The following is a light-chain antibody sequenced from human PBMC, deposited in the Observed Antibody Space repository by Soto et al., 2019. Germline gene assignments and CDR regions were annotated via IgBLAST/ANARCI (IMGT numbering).Light chain of an antibody. CDR2: GAS. Sequence: EIVMTQSPATLSVSPGERATLSCRASQSIGSNLAWYQQRPGQGPRLLIYGASTMATGIPARFRGSGSGTEFTLNINGLESEDFVVYYCQQYDNWPPTFGGGAKVEIK. J-gene: IGKJ4*01. V-gene: IGKV3-15*01. CDR3: QQYDNWPPT. CDR1: QSIGSN.